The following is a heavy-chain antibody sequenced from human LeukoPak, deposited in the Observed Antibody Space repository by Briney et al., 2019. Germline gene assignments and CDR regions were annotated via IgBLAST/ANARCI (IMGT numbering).Heavy chain of an antibody. Sequence: GGSLGLSCAASGFTFSSYSMNWVRQAPGKGLEWVSSISSSSSYIYYADSVKGRFTISRDNAKNSLYLQMNSLRAEDTAVYYCARGAGSSSSGDYWGQGTLVTVSS. D-gene: IGHD6-6*01. CDR3: ARGAGSSSSGDY. V-gene: IGHV3-21*01. J-gene: IGHJ4*02. CDR2: ISSSSSYI. CDR1: GFTFSSYS.